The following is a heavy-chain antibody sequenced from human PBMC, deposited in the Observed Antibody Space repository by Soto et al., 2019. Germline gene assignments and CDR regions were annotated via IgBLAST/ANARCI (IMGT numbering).Heavy chain of an antibody. D-gene: IGHD6-13*01. CDR3: ARGAAATREGYYYYYGRDV. CDR2: INHSGST. J-gene: IGHJ6*02. Sequence: SETLSLTCDVYGGSFSGYYWRWIRQPPGKGLEWIGEINHSGSTNYNPSLKSRVTISVDTSKNQFSLKLSSVTAADTAVYYCARGAAATREGYYYYYGRDVWGQGTTVTVS. CDR1: GGSFSGYY. V-gene: IGHV4-34*01.